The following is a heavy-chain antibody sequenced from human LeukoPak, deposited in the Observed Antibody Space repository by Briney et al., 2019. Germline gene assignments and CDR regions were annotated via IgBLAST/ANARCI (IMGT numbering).Heavy chain of an antibody. D-gene: IGHD6-19*01. CDR1: GDSVSSDTTA. Sequence: SQTLSLTCAISGDSVSSDTTAWNWIRQSPSRGLEWLGRTYQRSKWYNDYAVSVKSRITINPDISKNQFSLQLNSVTPEDTAVYYCARSPSPYSSGWYFEYWGQGTLVTVSS. CDR2: TYQRSKWYN. J-gene: IGHJ4*02. CDR3: ARSPSPYSSGWYFEY. V-gene: IGHV6-1*01.